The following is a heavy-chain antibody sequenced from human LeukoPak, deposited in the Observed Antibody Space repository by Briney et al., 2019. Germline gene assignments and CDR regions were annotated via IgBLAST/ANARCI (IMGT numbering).Heavy chain of an antibody. CDR2: TSSSSTTI. Sequence: TGGALRLSCAASGFTFSTYSMDWVRQAPGKGLEWVSYTSSSSTTIYYADSVKGRFTISRDNAKNSLYLQMNSLRAEDTAVYYCARDAGYSYGWDTFDYWGQGTLVTVSS. D-gene: IGHD5-18*01. CDR1: GFTFSTYS. J-gene: IGHJ4*02. CDR3: ARDAGYSYGWDTFDY. V-gene: IGHV3-48*01.